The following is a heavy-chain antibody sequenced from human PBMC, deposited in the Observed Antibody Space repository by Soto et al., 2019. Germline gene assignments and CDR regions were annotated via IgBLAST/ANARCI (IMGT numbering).Heavy chain of an antibody. J-gene: IGHJ4*02. CDR1: GFTFSSYA. D-gene: IGHD3-3*01. CDR3: AKGKANTVFGVDTLFDY. V-gene: IGHV3-23*01. Sequence: PGGSLRLSCAASGFTFSSYAMSWARQAPGQGLEWVSLISGNGGNINYADSVKGRYTISRDNSKKTVYLQMNSPRAEDTAVYYCAKGKANTVFGVDTLFDYWGQGTQVTVSS. CDR2: ISGNGGNI.